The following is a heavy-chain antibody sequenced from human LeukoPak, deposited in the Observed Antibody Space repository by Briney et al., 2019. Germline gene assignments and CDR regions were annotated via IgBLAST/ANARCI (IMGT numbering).Heavy chain of an antibody. J-gene: IGHJ4*02. CDR1: GFTFSDYS. V-gene: IGHV3-21*01. CDR2: ISSRSAYI. CDR3: ARDRSGSYPYYFDY. D-gene: IGHD1-26*01. Sequence: AGSLRLSCAASGFTFSDYSMNWVRQAPGKGLEWVSSISSRSAYIHYTDSVKGRFTISRDNAENSLYLQMNNLRADDTAVYYCARDRSGSYPYYFDYWGQGTVVTVSS.